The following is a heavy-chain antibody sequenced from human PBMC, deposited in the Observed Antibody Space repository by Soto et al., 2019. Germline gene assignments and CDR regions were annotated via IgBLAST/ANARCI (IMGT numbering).Heavy chain of an antibody. CDR1: GFTFSSYA. CDR3: AKGLTAMVRGVTRGGMDV. V-gene: IGHV3-23*01. Sequence: EVQLLESGGGLVQPGGSLRLSCAASGFTFSSYAMSWVHQAPGKGLEWVSAISGSGGSTYYADSVKGRFTVSRDNSKNTLYRQMNSLRAEDTAVYYCAKGLTAMVRGVTRGGMDVWGQGTTVTVSS. J-gene: IGHJ6*02. CDR2: ISGSGGST. D-gene: IGHD3-10*01.